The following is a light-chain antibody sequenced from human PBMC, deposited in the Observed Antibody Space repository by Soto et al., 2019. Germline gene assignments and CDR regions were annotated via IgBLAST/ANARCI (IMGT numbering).Light chain of an antibody. CDR3: MQPTQSYT. V-gene: IGKV2-24*01. Sequence: DIVVTQTRLSSPATLGQPASISWRSSQTLVHSDGNTSSSCLQQEPAQPPRLQIYAISTRFSVVQERFSGSGAGTDFTMKISWVEAEGVGVYYCMQPTQSYTFDQRTKLEIK. CDR1: QTLVHSDGNTS. CDR2: AIS. J-gene: IGKJ2*01.